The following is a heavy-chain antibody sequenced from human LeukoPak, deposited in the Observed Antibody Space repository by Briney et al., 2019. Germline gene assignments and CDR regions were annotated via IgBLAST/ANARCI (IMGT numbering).Heavy chain of an antibody. CDR3: AKGTYYDFWSGYFDV. V-gene: IGHV3-9*03. D-gene: IGHD3-3*01. Sequence: GGSLRLSCAASGFTFDGYAMHWVRQAPGKGLEWVSGISWNSGNIGYADSVKGRFTISGDNANNSLYLQMNSLRAEDMALYYCAKGTYYDFWSGYFDVWGKGTTVTVSS. CDR1: GFTFDGYA. J-gene: IGHJ6*04. CDR2: ISWNSGNI.